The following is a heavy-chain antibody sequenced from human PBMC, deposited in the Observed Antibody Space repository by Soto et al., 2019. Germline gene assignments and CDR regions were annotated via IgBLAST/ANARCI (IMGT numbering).Heavy chain of an antibody. D-gene: IGHD4-17*01. Sequence: QVQLVQSGAEVKKPGSSVKVSCKASGGTFSSYAISWVRQAPGQGLEWMGGIIPIFGTANYAQKFQGRVTITADESPGHGLKEVGNLGTWDTAVYYCARSYGGNLVDPFDYWGQGTLVTVSS. CDR3: ARSYGGNLVDPFDY. V-gene: IGHV1-69*12. J-gene: IGHJ4*02. CDR1: GGTFSSYA. CDR2: IIPIFGTA.